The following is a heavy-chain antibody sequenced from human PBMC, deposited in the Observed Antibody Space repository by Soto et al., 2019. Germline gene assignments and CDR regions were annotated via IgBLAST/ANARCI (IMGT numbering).Heavy chain of an antibody. CDR2: MNPNSGNT. J-gene: IGHJ4*02. Sequence: QVQLVQSGAEVKKPGASVKVSCKASGYTFTSYDINWVRQATGQGLEWMGWMNPNSGNTGYAQKFQGRVTMTRNTSISTDYMGISSLGSEDTAVYYCAREGYSYGSYYFDYWGQGTLVTVSS. D-gene: IGHD5-18*01. CDR3: AREGYSYGSYYFDY. CDR1: GYTFTSYD. V-gene: IGHV1-8*01.